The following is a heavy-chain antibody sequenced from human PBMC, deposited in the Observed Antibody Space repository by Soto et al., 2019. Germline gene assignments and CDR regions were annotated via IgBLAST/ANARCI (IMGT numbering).Heavy chain of an antibody. D-gene: IGHD3-9*01. V-gene: IGHV4-39*01. Sequence: SETLSLTCTVSGGSIIGSGFHWAWIRQPPGKGLEWIGSIYYSGTANYSPSLKSRLAIDVDTSKNQFSLRLSSVTAADTAVYYCARQPTDRLWAVGTRRYYYYYMDVWGKGTTVTVSS. J-gene: IGHJ6*03. CDR1: GGSIIGSGFH. CDR2: IYYSGTA. CDR3: ARQPTDRLWAVGTRRYYYYYMDV.